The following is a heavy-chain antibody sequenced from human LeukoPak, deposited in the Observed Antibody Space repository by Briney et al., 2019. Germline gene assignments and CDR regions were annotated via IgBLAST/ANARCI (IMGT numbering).Heavy chain of an antibody. J-gene: IGHJ4*02. Sequence: ASVKVSCKASGYTFTVYYMHWVRQAPGQGLEWMGIINPSGGSTSYAQKFQGRVTMTRDTSTSTVYMELSSLRSEDTAVYYCARSVGTYYYDSSGYYDYWGQGTLVTVSS. CDR2: INPSGGST. V-gene: IGHV1-46*01. CDR3: ARSVGTYYYDSSGYYDY. D-gene: IGHD3-22*01. CDR1: GYTFTVYY.